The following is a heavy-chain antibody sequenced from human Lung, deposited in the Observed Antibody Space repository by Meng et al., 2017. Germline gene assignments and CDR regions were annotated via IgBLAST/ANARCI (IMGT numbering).Heavy chain of an antibody. CDR3: ARGPTTMAHDFDY. Sequence: QVQLQQWGAGLMKPSETLSLTCVVSGGSLSDYYWSWIRQPPGKGLEWIGEINHSGSTNYNPSLESRATISVDTSQNNLSLKLSSVTAADSAVYYCARGPTTMAHDFDYWGQGTLVTDSS. J-gene: IGHJ4*02. CDR1: GGSLSDYY. D-gene: IGHD4-11*01. CDR2: INHSGST. V-gene: IGHV4-34*01.